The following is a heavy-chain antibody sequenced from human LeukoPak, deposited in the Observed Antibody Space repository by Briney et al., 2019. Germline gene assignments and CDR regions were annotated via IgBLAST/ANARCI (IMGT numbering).Heavy chain of an antibody. V-gene: IGHV1-2*02. CDR3: ARVTGGDDAFDI. CDR1: GYTFTGYY. J-gene: IGHJ3*02. CDR2: INPNSGGT. D-gene: IGHD1-20*01. Sequence: ASVKVSCKASGYTFTGYYMHWVRQAPGQGLEWMGWINPNSGGTNYAQKFQGRVTMTRDTSISTAYMELSRLRSDDTAVYYCARVTGGDDAFDIWGQGTMVTVSS.